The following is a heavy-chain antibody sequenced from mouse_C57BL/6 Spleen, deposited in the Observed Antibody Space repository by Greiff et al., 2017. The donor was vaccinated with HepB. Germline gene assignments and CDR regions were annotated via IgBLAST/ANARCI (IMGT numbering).Heavy chain of an antibody. Sequence: VQLQQPGAELVRPGSSVKLSCKASGYTFTSYWMDWGKQRPGQGLEWIGNIYPSDSETHYNQKFKDKATLTVDKSSSTAYMQLSSLTSEDSAVYYCARGPDGYYDAMDYWGQGTSITVSS. V-gene: IGHV1-61*01. CDR1: GYTFTSYW. CDR2: IYPSDSET. J-gene: IGHJ4*01. CDR3: ARGPDGYYDAMDY. D-gene: IGHD2-3*01.